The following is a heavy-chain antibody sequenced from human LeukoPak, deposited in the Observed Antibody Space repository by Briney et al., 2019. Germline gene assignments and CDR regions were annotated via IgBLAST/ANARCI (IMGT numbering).Heavy chain of an antibody. CDR1: GGSISSSSCY. CDR2: IYYSGST. CDR3: ARRRYYDATGYLD. Sequence: SETLSLTCTISGGSISSSSCYWDWIRQYPGKGLEWLGTIYYSGSTYHNASLKSRLFISVDTSNNQFSLRLSFVTAADTAVYYCARRRYYDATGYLDWGQGTLITVSS. V-gene: IGHV4-39*01. D-gene: IGHD3-22*01. J-gene: IGHJ1*01.